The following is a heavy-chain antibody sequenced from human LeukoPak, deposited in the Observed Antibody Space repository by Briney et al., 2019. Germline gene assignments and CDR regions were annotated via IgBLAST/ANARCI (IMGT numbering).Heavy chain of an antibody. CDR3: ARQGRSSSSEPFDI. V-gene: IGHV4-38-2*01. Sequence: SETLSLTCAVSGYSISSGYYWGWIRQPPGKGLEGIGSIYHSGSTYYNPSLKSRVTISVDTSKNQFSLKLSSVTAADTAVYYCARQGRSSSSEPFDIWGQGTMVTVSS. D-gene: IGHD6-13*01. J-gene: IGHJ3*02. CDR2: IYHSGST. CDR1: GYSISSGYY.